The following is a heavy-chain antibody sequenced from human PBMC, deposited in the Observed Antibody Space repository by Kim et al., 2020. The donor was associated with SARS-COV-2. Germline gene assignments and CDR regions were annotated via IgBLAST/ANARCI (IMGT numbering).Heavy chain of an antibody. V-gene: IGHV3-30-3*01. D-gene: IGHD2-2*02. CDR3: ARDLPGCSSTSCYIH. CDR1: GFTFSSYA. J-gene: IGHJ4*02. Sequence: GGSLRLSCAASGFTFSSYAMHWVRQAPGKGLEWVAVISYDGSNKYYADSVKGRFTISRDNSKNTLYLQMNSLRAEDTAVYYCARDLPGCSSTSCYIHWGQGTLVTVSS. CDR2: ISYDGSNK.